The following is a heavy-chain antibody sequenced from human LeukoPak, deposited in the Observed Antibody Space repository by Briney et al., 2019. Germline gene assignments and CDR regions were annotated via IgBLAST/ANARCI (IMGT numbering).Heavy chain of an antibody. CDR1: GFTFSNYV. CDR2: ISDSGGRT. V-gene: IGHV3-23*01. J-gene: IGHJ6*03. CDR3: AKPRDFYYYMDV. Sequence: GGSLRLSCAASGFTFSNYVMSWVRQAPGKGLEWVSAISDSGGRTYYADSVKGRFTISRDNSKNTLYLQMNSLRAEDTAVYYCAKPRDFYYYMDVWGKGTTVIVSS.